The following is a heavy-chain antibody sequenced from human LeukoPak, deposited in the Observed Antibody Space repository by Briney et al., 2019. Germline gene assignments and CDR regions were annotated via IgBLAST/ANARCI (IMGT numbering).Heavy chain of an antibody. CDR2: ISAYNGNT. CDR3: ARDTRAPNFYGSGSPEYFQH. Sequence: GASVKVSCKASGYTFTSYGISWVRQAPGQGLEWMGWISAYNGNTNYAQKLQGRVTMTTDTSTSTDYMELRSLRSDDTAVYYCARDTRAPNFYGSGSPEYFQHWGQGTLVTVSS. CDR1: GYTFTSYG. D-gene: IGHD3-10*01. J-gene: IGHJ1*01. V-gene: IGHV1-18*01.